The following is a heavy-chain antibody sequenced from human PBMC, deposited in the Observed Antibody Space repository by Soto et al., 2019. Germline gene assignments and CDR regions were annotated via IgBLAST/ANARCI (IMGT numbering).Heavy chain of an antibody. J-gene: IGHJ4*02. CDR1: GGSISNHY. Sequence: QVQLQESGPGLVKPSETLSLTCSGSGGSISNHYWSWIRQPPGKGLEWIGYIYYNGNTNYNPSLKSRVTMSVDTSRNQISLKLTTVTAADTAVYYCTRAHWYSEYCGQGTLVTVSS. D-gene: IGHD1-1*01. CDR3: TRAHWYSEY. V-gene: IGHV4-59*11. CDR2: IYYNGNT.